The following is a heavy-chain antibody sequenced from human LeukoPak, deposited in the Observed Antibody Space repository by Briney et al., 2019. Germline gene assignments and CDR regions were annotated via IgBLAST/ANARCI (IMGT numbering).Heavy chain of an antibody. CDR2: IYPGDSDT. D-gene: IGHD2-15*01. Sequence: GESLQISFKGSGYSFTNYWIGWVRPMPGKGLEWMGIIYPGDSDTRYSPSFQGQVTISADKSISTAYLQWGSLKASDTAMYYCARSQGYCSGGSCLQGDWFDPWGQGTLVTVSS. V-gene: IGHV5-51*01. CDR1: GYSFTNYW. CDR3: ARSQGYCSGGSCLQGDWFDP. J-gene: IGHJ5*02.